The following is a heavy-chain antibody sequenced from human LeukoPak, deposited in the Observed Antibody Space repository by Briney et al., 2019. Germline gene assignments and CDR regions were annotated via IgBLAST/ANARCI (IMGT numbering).Heavy chain of an antibody. CDR3: ARQSMIEGTDDYDY. D-gene: IGHD3-22*01. CDR1: GGSISSYY. J-gene: IGHJ4*02. CDR2: IYYSGST. V-gene: IGHV4-59*08. Sequence: SETLSLTCTVSGGSISSYYWSWIRQPSGKGLEWIGYIYYSGSTNYNPSLKSRVTISVDTSKNQFSLKLSSVTAADTAVYYCARQSMIEGTDDYDYWGQGTLVTVSS.